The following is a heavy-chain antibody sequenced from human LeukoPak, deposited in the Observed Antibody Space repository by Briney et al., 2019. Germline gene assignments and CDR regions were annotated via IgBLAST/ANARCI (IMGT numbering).Heavy chain of an antibody. CDR3: AKVSFLGVVVVAATLDY. V-gene: IGHV3-30*02. CDR2: IRYDGSNK. CDR1: GFTFSSYG. Sequence: GGSLRLSCAASGFTFSSYGMHWVRQAPGKGLEWVAFIRYDGSNKYYADSVKGRFTISRDNSKNTLYLQMNSLRAEDTAVYYCAKVSFLGVVVVAATLDYWGQGTLVTVSS. D-gene: IGHD2-15*01. J-gene: IGHJ4*02.